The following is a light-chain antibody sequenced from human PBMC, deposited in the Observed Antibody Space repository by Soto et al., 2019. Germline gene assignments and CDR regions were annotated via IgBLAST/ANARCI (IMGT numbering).Light chain of an antibody. V-gene: IGKV1-5*03. CDR3: QHYNTQST. CDR2: KAS. J-gene: IGKJ1*01. Sequence: IQTTQSSSTQSQSVVDSVTNTCRASQSISTWLTWYKQEPGRAPNVLIYKASSLQSGVPSRFSGSGSGTEFTLTIRSLKPDDFATYYCQHYNTQSTFGQGTKLDIK. CDR1: QSISTW.